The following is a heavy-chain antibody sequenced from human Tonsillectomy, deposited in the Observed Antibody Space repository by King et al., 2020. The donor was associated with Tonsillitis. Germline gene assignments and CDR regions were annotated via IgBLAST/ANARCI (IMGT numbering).Heavy chain of an antibody. CDR1: GDSITSSGYY. V-gene: IGHV4-39*07. CDR2: FHYSGTT. CDR3: TRVAGDYYYALDV. J-gene: IGHJ6*02. Sequence: QLQESGPGPVKPSENLSLTCSVSGDSITSSGYYWGLFRQSPGKGLEWLGSFHYSGTTYYNPSLKSRVTISRDTSQNLFSMNLRSVTAADAAMRYCTRVAGDYYYALDVWGQGTTVTVSS.